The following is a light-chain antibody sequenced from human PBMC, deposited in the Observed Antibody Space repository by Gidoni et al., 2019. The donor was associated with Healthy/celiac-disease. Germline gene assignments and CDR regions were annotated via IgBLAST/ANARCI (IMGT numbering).Light chain of an antibody. CDR1: QSVSSN. Sequence: EIVMTQSSATLSVSPGERATHTCRASQSVSSNLAWYQQKPGQAPRLLNYGASTRATGIPARFSGSGSGTEFTLTISSLQSEDFAVYYCQQYNNWPPLTFGGGTKVEIK. V-gene: IGKV3-15*01. CDR3: QQYNNWPPLT. CDR2: GAS. J-gene: IGKJ4*01.